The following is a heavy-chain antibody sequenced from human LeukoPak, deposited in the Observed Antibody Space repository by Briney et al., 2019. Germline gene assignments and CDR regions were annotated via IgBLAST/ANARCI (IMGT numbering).Heavy chain of an antibody. J-gene: IGHJ4*02. CDR3: ARRGKFEYSSSSEDFDY. D-gene: IGHD6-6*01. Sequence: ASVKVSCKASGGTFSSYAISWVRQAPGQGLEWMGGIIPIFGTANYAQKFQGRVTITADESTSTAYLQWSSLKASDTAMYYCARRGKFEYSSSSEDFDYWGQGTLVTVSS. V-gene: IGHV1-69*01. CDR2: IIPIFGTA. CDR1: GGTFSSYA.